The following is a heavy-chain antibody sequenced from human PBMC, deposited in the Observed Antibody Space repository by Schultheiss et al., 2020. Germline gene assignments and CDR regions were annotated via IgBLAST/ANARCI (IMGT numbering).Heavy chain of an antibody. CDR2: IYYSGRT. V-gene: IGHV4-59*01. CDR3: ARRWTGTYYYYMDV. D-gene: IGHD1-1*01. J-gene: IGHJ6*03. Sequence: SETLSLTCAVYGASISGYYWSWIRQPPGKGLDCIGYIYYSGRTKYNASLKSRVTVSVDTCKHLVSLKLSSVTSADTAVYYCARRWTGTYYYYMDVWGKGTTVT. CDR1: GASISGYY.